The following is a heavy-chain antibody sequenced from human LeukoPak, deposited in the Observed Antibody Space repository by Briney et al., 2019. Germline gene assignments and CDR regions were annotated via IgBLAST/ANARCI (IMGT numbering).Heavy chain of an antibody. CDR2: ISYDGSNK. Sequence: GGSLRLSCAASGFTFSSYAMHWVRQAPGKGLEWVAVISYDGSNKYYADSVKGRFTISRDNSKNTLYLQMNSLRAEDTAVYYCARELGGWGYYFYYWGQGTLVTVSS. CDR3: ARELGGWGYYFYY. D-gene: IGHD3-16*01. V-gene: IGHV3-30*01. J-gene: IGHJ4*02. CDR1: GFTFSSYA.